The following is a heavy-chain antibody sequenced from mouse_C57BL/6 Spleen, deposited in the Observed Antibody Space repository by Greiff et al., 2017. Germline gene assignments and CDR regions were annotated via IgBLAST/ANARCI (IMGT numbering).Heavy chain of an antibody. V-gene: IGHV1-39*01. CDR3: ARRVYYDYDDGWYFDV. CDR1: GYSFTDYN. J-gene: IGHJ1*03. CDR2: INPNYGTT. D-gene: IGHD2-4*01. Sequence: EVKLQESGPELVKPGASVKISCKASGYSFTDYNMNWVKQSNGKSLEWIGVINPNYGTTSYNQKFKGKATLTVDQSSSTAYMQLNSLTSEDSAVYYCARRVYYDYDDGWYFDVWGTGTTVTVSS.